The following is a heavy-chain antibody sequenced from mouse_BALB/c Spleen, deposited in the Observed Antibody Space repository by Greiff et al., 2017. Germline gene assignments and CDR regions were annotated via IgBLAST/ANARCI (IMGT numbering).Heavy chain of an antibody. V-gene: IGHV10-1*02. CDR3: VRHGAPYYAMDY. J-gene: IGHJ4*01. Sequence: EVQLVESGGGLVQPKGSLKLSCAASGFTFNTYAMNWVRQAPGKGLEWVARIRSKSNNYATYYADSVKDRFTISRDDSQSMLYLQMNNLKTEDTAMYYCVRHGAPYYAMDYWGQGTSVTVSS. CDR2: IRSKSNNYAT. CDR1: GFTFNTYA.